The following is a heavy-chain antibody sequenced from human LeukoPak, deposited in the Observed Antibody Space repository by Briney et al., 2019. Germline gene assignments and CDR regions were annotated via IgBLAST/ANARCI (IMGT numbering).Heavy chain of an antibody. Sequence: PGGSLRLSCAASGFTFSSYDMHWVRQATGKGLEWVSAIGTAGDTYYPGSVKGRFTISRGNAKNSLYLQMNSLGAGDTAVYYCARAIYDSSGYLSPHFDYWGQGTLVTVSS. CDR1: GFTFSSYD. CDR3: ARAIYDSSGYLSPHFDY. J-gene: IGHJ4*02. CDR2: IGTAGDT. V-gene: IGHV3-13*01. D-gene: IGHD3-22*01.